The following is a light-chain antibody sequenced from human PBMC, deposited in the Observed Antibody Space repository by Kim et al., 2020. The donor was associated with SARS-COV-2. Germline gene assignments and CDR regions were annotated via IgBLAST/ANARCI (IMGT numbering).Light chain of an antibody. CDR3: QVWDSSNDHVV. Sequence: PGKTARITCGGNNIGSKSVHWYQQKPGQAPVLVIYYDSDRPSGIPERFSGSNSGNTATLTISRVEAGDEADYYCQVWDSSNDHVVFGGGTQLTVL. V-gene: IGLV3-21*04. CDR2: YDS. J-gene: IGLJ2*01. CDR1: NIGSKS.